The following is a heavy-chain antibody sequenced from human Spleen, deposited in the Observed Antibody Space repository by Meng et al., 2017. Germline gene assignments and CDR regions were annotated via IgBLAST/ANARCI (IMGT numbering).Heavy chain of an antibody. Sequence: SGPTLVKPTQTLTLTCTFSGFSLSTSGMRVSWIRQPPGKALEWLARMDWDDDKFYSTSLKTRLTISKDTSKNQVVLTMTNMDPVDTATYYCARSYYDSSEGIYYFDYWGQGTLVTVSS. CDR3: ARSYYDSSEGIYYFDY. V-gene: IGHV2-70*04. CDR1: GFSLSTSGMR. CDR2: MDWDDDK. D-gene: IGHD3-22*01. J-gene: IGHJ4*02.